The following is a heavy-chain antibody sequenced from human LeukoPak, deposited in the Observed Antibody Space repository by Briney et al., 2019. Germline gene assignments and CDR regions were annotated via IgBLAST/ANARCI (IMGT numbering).Heavy chain of an antibody. CDR1: GGSFSGYY. J-gene: IGHJ4*02. D-gene: IGHD7-27*01. Sequence: SETLSLTCAVYGGSFSGYYWSWIRQPPGRGLEWIGEINHSGSTNYNPSLKSRVTISVDTSKNQSSLKLRSVTAADTAVYYCARDLWGRWGQGTLVTVSS. CDR2: INHSGST. V-gene: IGHV4-34*01. CDR3: ARDLWGR.